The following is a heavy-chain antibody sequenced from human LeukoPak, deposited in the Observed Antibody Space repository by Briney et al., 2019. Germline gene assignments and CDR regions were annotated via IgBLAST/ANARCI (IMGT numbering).Heavy chain of an antibody. CDR1: GFTFSSYG. Sequence: GGPLRLSCAASGFTFSSYGMSWVRQAPGKGLEWVSAISGSGGSTYYADSVKGRFTISRDNSKNTLYLQMNSLRAEDTAVYYCAKGFRRDYRYYFDYWGQGTLVTVSS. CDR2: ISGSGGST. V-gene: IGHV3-23*01. CDR3: AKGFRRDYRYYFDY. J-gene: IGHJ4*02. D-gene: IGHD4-11*01.